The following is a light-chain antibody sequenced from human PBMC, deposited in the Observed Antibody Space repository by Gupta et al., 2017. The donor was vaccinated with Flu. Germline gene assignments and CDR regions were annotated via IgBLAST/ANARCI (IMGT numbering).Light chain of an antibody. V-gene: IGLV3-1*01. Sequence: TGSGDKLGDKFACWYQQKPGRSPVLVIYQDTRRPSGIPERFSGSNSGDTATLTISGTQAVDEADYYCQVWDANSGVFGGGTKVTVL. CDR1: KLGDKF. CDR3: QVWDANSGV. J-gene: IGLJ2*01. CDR2: QDT.